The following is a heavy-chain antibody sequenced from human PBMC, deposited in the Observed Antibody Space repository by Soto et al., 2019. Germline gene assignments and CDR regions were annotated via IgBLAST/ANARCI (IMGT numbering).Heavy chain of an antibody. CDR2: IVVGSGNT. D-gene: IGHD1-26*01. Sequence: GAPVKVSCKPSGFTFTHSAVQWVPEARGQRLEWIGWIVVGSGNTNYAQKFQERVTITRDMSTSTAYMELSSLRSEDTAVYYCAEIPVGATINYFDYWGQGTLVTVSS. CDR1: GFTFTHSA. CDR3: AEIPVGATINYFDY. J-gene: IGHJ4*02. V-gene: IGHV1-58*01.